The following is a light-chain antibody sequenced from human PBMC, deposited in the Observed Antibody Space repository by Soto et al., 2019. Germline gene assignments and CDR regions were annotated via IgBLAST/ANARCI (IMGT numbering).Light chain of an antibody. J-gene: IGLJ3*02. CDR2: EVS. V-gene: IGLV2-8*01. Sequence: QSALTQPPSASGSPGQSVTISCTGTSSDVGGYDYVSWYQHHPGKAPKLMIYEVSMRPSGLPDRFSGSMSGNTASLTVSGLQAEDEADYYCSSYAGSNNLVFGGGTKVTVL. CDR1: SSDVGGYDY. CDR3: SSYAGSNNLV.